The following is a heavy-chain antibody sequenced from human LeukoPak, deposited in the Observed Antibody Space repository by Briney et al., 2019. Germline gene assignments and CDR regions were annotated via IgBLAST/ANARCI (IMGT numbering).Heavy chain of an antibody. Sequence: GGSLRLSCAASGFTFGDYSMTWIRQAPGKGLEWVANIKQDGSEKYYVDSVKGRFTISRDNAKNSLYLQMNSLRAEDTAVYYCARQRVATDWFDPWGQGTLVTVSS. V-gene: IGHV3-7*01. CDR3: ARQRVATDWFDP. J-gene: IGHJ5*02. CDR1: GFTFGDYS. D-gene: IGHD5-12*01. CDR2: IKQDGSEK.